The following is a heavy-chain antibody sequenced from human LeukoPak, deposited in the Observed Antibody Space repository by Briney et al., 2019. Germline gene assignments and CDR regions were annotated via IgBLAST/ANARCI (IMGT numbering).Heavy chain of an antibody. Sequence: SETLSLTCTVSGGSITSYYWNWIRQPPGKGLEWIGYVHYSGGTNYHPSVNSRVTMSVDTSKNQFSLRLTSVTAADTAVYYCARVSRWAEAIDYWGQGTLVTVSS. CDR3: ARVSRWAEAIDY. V-gene: IGHV4-59*01. J-gene: IGHJ4*02. CDR2: VHYSGGT. CDR1: GGSITSYY. D-gene: IGHD1-26*01.